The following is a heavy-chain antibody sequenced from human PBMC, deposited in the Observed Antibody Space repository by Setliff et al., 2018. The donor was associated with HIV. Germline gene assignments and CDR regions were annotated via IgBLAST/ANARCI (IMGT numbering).Heavy chain of an antibody. CDR3: ARGRLMGSSVLFFDF. CDR2: VYSRGNT. V-gene: IGHV4-61*09. J-gene: IGHJ4*02. Sequence: SETLSLTCDVSGDSFTTTSHSWAWLRQPAGRGLEWIGHVYSRGNTDYNPSLASRVSILMSTSEIQFSLTLNSVTAADTAKYYCARGRLMGSSVLFFDFWGQGILVTVSS. D-gene: IGHD2-21*01. CDR1: GDSFTTTSHS.